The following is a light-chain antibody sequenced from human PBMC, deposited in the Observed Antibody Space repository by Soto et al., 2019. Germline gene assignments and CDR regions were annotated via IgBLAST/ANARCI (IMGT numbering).Light chain of an antibody. V-gene: IGKV3-11*01. CDR3: QRRSNWPPLT. J-gene: IGKJ4*01. CDR2: DAS. CDR1: QSVSSY. Sequence: EIVLTQSPATLSLSPGERATLSCRASQSVSSYLAWYQQKPGQAPRLLIYDASNRATGIPARFSGSGSGTDFTLTISRLGPEDFAVYYCQRRSNWPPLTFGGGTKVEMK.